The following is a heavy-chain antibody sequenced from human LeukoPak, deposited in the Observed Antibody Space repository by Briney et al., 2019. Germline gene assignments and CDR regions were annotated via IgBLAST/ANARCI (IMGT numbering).Heavy chain of an antibody. CDR2: IYSGGST. D-gene: IGHD4-17*01. V-gene: IGHV3-66*01. Sequence: PGGSLRLSCAASGFTVSSNHMSWVRQAPGEGLEGVSVIYSGGSTYYADSGEGRFTISRDNSKNTLYLQMNILRAEDTAVYYCTTDGPYMTTRAYFDYWGQGTLVTVSS. CDR3: TTDGPYMTTRAYFDY. CDR1: GFTVSSNH. J-gene: IGHJ4*02.